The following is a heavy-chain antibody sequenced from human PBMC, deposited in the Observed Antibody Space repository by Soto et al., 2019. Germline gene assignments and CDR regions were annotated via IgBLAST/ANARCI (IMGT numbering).Heavy chain of an antibody. CDR2: IYYSGST. D-gene: IGHD6-6*01. CDR3: ARGLQLKYDYYYGMDV. J-gene: IGHJ6*02. Sequence: PSETLSLTCTVSGGSISSYYWSWIRQPPGKGLEWIGYIYYSGSTNYNPSLKSRVTISVDTSKNQFSLKLSSVTAADTAVYYCARGLQLKYDYYYGMDVWGQGTTVTVSS. CDR1: GGSISSYY. V-gene: IGHV4-59*01.